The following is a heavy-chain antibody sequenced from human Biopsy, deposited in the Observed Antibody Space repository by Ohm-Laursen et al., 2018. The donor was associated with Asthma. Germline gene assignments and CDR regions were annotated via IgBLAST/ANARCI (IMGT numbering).Heavy chain of an antibody. Sequence: ASDTASCQTSAYTFNSAGITWVRQAPGQGLEWKGWISVYNGNTKVAQKLQDRVTMITDTSTSTAYMELRSLRSDDTAVYFCARAVDYSHYNGIDVWGQGTTVTVS. J-gene: IGHJ6*02. CDR2: ISVYNGNT. CDR1: AYTFNSAG. D-gene: IGHD3-10*01. V-gene: IGHV1-18*01. CDR3: ARAVDYSHYNGIDV.